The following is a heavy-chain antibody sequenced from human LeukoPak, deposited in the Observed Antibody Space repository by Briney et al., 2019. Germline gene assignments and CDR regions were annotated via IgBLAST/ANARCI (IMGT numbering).Heavy chain of an antibody. CDR2: IYYSGST. J-gene: IGHJ4*02. CDR1: GGSISSYY. CDR3: ARGGVYYYDSSGYNNFDY. D-gene: IGHD3-22*01. Sequence: SETLSLTCTVSGGSISSYYWSWIRQPPGKGLEWLGYIYYSGSTNYNPSLKSRVTISVDTSKNQFSLKLSSVTAADTAVYYCARGGVYYYDSSGYNNFDYWGQGTLVTVSS. V-gene: IGHV4-59*08.